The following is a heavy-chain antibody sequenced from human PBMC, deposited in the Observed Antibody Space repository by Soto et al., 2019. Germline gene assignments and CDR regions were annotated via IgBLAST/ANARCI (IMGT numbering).Heavy chain of an antibody. Sequence: SETLSLTCSVSGGSISSTSYYWGWIRQPPGKGLEWIGSIYYSGSIYHNPSLKSRVTISVDTSKNQFSLKLTSVTAADTAVYYCARLSPPYDSSGYYGSFDYWGQGTLVTVSS. V-gene: IGHV4-39*07. D-gene: IGHD3-22*01. CDR2: IYYSGSI. J-gene: IGHJ4*02. CDR3: ARLSPPYDSSGYYGSFDY. CDR1: GGSISSTSYY.